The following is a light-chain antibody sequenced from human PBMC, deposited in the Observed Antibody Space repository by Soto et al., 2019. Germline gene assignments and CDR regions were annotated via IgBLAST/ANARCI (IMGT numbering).Light chain of an antibody. J-gene: IGKJ1*01. CDR1: QSIINC. Sequence: DIQITQSPSTLSASVGDRVTMTCRASQSIINCFGWYQQKPGKAPKLLIYKASTLKSGYPSRFSGSGSGTEFTLTISSLQPDDFATYYYQHYNSYSEAFGQGTKV. CDR3: QHYNSYSEA. CDR2: KAS. V-gene: IGKV1-5*03.